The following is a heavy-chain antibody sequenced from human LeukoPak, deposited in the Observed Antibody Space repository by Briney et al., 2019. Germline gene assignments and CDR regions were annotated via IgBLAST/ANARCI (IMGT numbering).Heavy chain of an antibody. CDR3: ARGRGKWLLDY. V-gene: IGHV1-2*02. D-gene: IGHD5-12*01. CDR2: INPNSGGT. Sequence: ATVKVSCKASGGTFSSYAISWVRQAPGQGLEWMGWINPNSGGTNYAQKFQGRVTMTRDTSISTAYMELSRLRSDDTAVYYCARGRGKWLLDYWGQGTLVTVSS. J-gene: IGHJ4*02. CDR1: GGTFSSYA.